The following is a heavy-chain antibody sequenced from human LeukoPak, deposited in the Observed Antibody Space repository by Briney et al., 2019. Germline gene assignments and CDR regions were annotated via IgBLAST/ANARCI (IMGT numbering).Heavy chain of an antibody. CDR2: TYYRSKWYN. Sequence: SQTLSLTCALSGDSLSSNSAAWNWVRQSPSRGLEWLGRTYYRSKWYNDYAVSVKSRITINPDTSKNQFSLQLNSVTPEDTAVYYCARGFGDCSSTSCYTVWFDPWGQGTLVTVSS. CDR1: GDSLSSNSAA. D-gene: IGHD2-2*02. V-gene: IGHV6-1*01. J-gene: IGHJ5*02. CDR3: ARGFGDCSSTSCYTVWFDP.